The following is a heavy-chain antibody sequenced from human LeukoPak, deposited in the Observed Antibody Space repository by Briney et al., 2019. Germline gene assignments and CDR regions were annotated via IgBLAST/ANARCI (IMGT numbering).Heavy chain of an antibody. CDR3: ARDYYDGSTLLGWFDP. Sequence: ASVKVSCKASGYTFVNYGINWVRQAPGQGPEWMGWISPQNGNTIVAPTLQGRVTMTTDTSTSTAYMELRSLLSDETAVYYCARDYYDGSTLLGWFDPWGQGTLVTVSS. V-gene: IGHV1-18*01. D-gene: IGHD3-16*01. CDR1: GYTFVNYG. CDR2: ISPQNGNT. J-gene: IGHJ5*02.